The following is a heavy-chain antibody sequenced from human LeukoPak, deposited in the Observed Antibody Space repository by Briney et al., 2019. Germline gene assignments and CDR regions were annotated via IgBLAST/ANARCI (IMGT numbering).Heavy chain of an antibody. V-gene: IGHV3-11*04. D-gene: IGHD3-3*01. Sequence: PGGSLRLSCAASGFTFSDYYMSWIRQASGKGLEWVSYISSSGSTIYYADSVKGRFTISRDNAKNSLYLQMNSLRAEDTAVYYCAREGTYYDFWSGYHPHWGQGTLVTVSS. CDR2: ISSSGSTI. J-gene: IGHJ1*01. CDR3: AREGTYYDFWSGYHPH. CDR1: GFTFSDYY.